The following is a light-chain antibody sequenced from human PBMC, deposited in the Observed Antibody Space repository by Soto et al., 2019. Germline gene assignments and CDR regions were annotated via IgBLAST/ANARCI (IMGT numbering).Light chain of an antibody. CDR1: SNDISEYHY. Sequence: QSVLTQPPSASGSPGQSVTIPCPGTSNDISEYHYVSWYQQHPGKAPKLMIYEVTQRPSGVPHRFSGSKSGNTASLTVSGLQPEDEADYYCTSYAGSDNPVLFGGGTKVTVL. CDR2: EVT. J-gene: IGLJ2*01. V-gene: IGLV2-8*01. CDR3: TSYAGSDNPVL.